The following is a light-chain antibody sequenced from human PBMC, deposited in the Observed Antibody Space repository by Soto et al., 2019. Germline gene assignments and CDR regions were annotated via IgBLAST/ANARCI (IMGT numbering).Light chain of an antibody. CDR3: HQRQSWPRT. CDR2: QTS. J-gene: IGKJ1*01. V-gene: IGKV3-11*01. CDR1: QYINTR. Sequence: EIVLTQSPSTLSSFPVDRGTLSCRASQYINTRLAWYQHRPGQAPRLLIYQTSIRAAGIPARFSASGTGTDFTLTISDVQPEDFAVYYCHQRQSWPRTFGQGTKVDIK.